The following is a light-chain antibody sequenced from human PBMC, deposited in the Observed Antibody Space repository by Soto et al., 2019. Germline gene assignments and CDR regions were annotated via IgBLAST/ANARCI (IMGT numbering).Light chain of an antibody. CDR1: QIVRSRY. V-gene: IGKV3-20*01. CDR3: QQYAGSPIT. J-gene: IGKJ5*01. CDR2: GAS. Sequence: EIVLTQSPGTLSLSPGERATFSCRASQIVRSRYLAWYQQKPGQAPRVLIYGASSRASGIPDRFSGSGSETDFTLTISRLEPEDFALYYCQQYAGSPITFGQGTRLEIK.